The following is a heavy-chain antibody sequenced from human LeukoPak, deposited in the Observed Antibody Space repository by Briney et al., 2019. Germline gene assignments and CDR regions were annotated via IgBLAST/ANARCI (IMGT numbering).Heavy chain of an antibody. Sequence: GRSLRLSCAASGFTFSSYAMHWVRQAPGKGLEWVAVISYDGSNKYYADSVKGRFTISRDNSKNTLYLQMNCLRAEDTAVYYCARGGYSSSSPLDYWGQGTLVTVSS. CDR2: ISYDGSNK. V-gene: IGHV3-30*01. CDR1: GFTFSSYA. J-gene: IGHJ4*02. CDR3: ARGGYSSSSPLDY. D-gene: IGHD6-6*01.